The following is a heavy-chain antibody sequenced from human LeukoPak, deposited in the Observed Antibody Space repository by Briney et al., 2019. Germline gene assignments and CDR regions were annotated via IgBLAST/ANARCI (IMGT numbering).Heavy chain of an antibody. CDR1: GGSISSGSYY. J-gene: IGHJ6*03. V-gene: IGHV4-61*02. CDR2: IYTSGST. D-gene: IGHD4-17*01. CDR3: ARDRFGDYGRYYYYYMDV. Sequence: SETLSLTCTVSGGSISSGSYYWSWIRQPAGKGLEWIGRIYTSGSTNYNPSLKSRVTISVDTSKNQVSLKLSSVTAADTAVYYCARDRFGDYGRYYYYYMDVWGKGTTVTVSS.